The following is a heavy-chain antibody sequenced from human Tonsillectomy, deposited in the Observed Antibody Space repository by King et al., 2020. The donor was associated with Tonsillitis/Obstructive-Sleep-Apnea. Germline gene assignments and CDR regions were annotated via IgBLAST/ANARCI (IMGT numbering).Heavy chain of an antibody. V-gene: IGHV3-7*03. Sequence: VQLVESGGGLVQPGGSLRLSCAASGFTFSSYWMSWVRQAPGKGLEWVANIKQDGSETYYVDSVKGRFTISRDNAKNSLYLQRNSLRAEDTAVYYCARDNRGSLSSVDYWGQGTLVTVSS. D-gene: IGHD1-26*01. CDR1: GFTFSSYW. J-gene: IGHJ4*02. CDR2: IKQDGSET. CDR3: ARDNRGSLSSVDY.